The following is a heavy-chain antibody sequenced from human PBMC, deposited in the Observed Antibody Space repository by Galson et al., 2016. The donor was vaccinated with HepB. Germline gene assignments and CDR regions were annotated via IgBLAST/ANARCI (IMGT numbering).Heavy chain of an antibody. CDR3: AVLESSGSSFSGDTFDI. V-gene: IGHV3-30*03. J-gene: IGHJ3*02. CDR2: VSYDGNTQ. Sequence: SLRLSCAASGFSLSAYAIHWVRQAPGKGLEWVALVSYDGNTQYYADSVKGRFTISRDSSKSTLYLQMDSLRPEDTALYYCAVLESSGSSFSGDTFDIWGQGTMVTVSS. CDR1: GFSLSAYA. D-gene: IGHD1-26*01.